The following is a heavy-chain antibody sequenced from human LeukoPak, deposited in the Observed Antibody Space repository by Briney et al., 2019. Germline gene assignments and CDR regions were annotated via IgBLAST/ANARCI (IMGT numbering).Heavy chain of an antibody. CDR3: AKAIEVEERVNLVDY. CDR1: GFTFSSYA. CDR2: ISGSGGST. V-gene: IGHV3-23*01. D-gene: IGHD2-21*01. Sequence: GGSLRLSCAASGFTFSSYAMSWVRQAPGKGLEWVSAISGSGGSTYYADSVKGRFTISRDNSKNTLYLQMNSLRAEDTAVYYCAKAIEVEERVNLVDYWGQGTLVTVSS. J-gene: IGHJ4*02.